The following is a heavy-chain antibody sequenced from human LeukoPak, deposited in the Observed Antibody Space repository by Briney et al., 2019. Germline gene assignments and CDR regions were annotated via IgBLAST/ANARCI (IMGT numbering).Heavy chain of an antibody. Sequence: SETLSLTCAVYGGSFSGYYWSWLRQPPGKGLEWIGEINHSGSTNYNPSLKSRVTISVDTSKNQFSLKLSSVTAANTAVYYCARRFRRAAAGTRWGAFDIWGQGTMVTVSS. D-gene: IGHD6-13*01. CDR3: ARRFRRAAAGTRWGAFDI. J-gene: IGHJ3*02. CDR2: INHSGST. CDR1: GGSFSGYY. V-gene: IGHV4-34*01.